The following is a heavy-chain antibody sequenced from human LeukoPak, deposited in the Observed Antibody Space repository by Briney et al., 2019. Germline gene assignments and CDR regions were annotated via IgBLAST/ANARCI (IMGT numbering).Heavy chain of an antibody. CDR3: ARDSRYYYDSSGYYSDY. D-gene: IGHD3-22*01. V-gene: IGHV3-74*01. Sequence: GGSLRLSCEASGFTFSSYWMHWVRQGPGKGLVWVARIKSDVSSTDYADSVKGRFTISRDNAKNSLYLQMNSLRAEDTAVYYCARDSRYYYDSSGYYSDYWGQGTLVTVSS. J-gene: IGHJ4*02. CDR2: IKSDVSST. CDR1: GFTFSSYW.